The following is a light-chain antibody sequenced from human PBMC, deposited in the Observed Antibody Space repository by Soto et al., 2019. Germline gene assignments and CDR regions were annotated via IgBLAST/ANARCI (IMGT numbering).Light chain of an antibody. J-gene: IGKJ1*01. CDR2: DAS. V-gene: IGKV1-13*02. Sequence: AVQLTQSPSSLSASVGDRVTITCRASQGISSALAWYHQKPGKAPKLLIFDASTLKGGVPSRFSGSGSGTDFILTISSLQPEDFATYYYQQFHSYPWTFGQGTKVEI. CDR3: QQFHSYPWT. CDR1: QGISSA.